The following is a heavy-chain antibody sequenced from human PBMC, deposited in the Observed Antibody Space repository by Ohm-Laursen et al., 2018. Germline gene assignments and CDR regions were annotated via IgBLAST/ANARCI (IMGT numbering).Heavy chain of an antibody. Sequence: SLRLSCAASGFTFDDYAMHWVRQAPGKGLEWVSGISWNSGSIGYADSVKGRFTISRDNAKNSLYLQMNSLRAVDTAVYYCARVSKQWELLLDGFDIWGQGTMVTVSS. V-gene: IGHV3-9*01. CDR1: GFTFDDYA. CDR2: ISWNSGSI. J-gene: IGHJ3*02. CDR3: ARVSKQWELLLDGFDI. D-gene: IGHD1-26*01.